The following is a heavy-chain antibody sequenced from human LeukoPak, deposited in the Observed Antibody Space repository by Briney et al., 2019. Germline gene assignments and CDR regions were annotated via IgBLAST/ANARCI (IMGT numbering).Heavy chain of an antibody. CDR1: GGSMRSYY. D-gene: IGHD2-2*03. Sequence: SETLSLTCTVSGGSMRSYYWSWIRQPPGKGLEWIGYIYYSGSTNYNPSLKSRVTISVDTSKNQFSLKLSSVTAADTAVYYCARLDNARGAFDYWGQGTLVTVSS. CDR3: ARLDNARGAFDY. V-gene: IGHV4-59*08. J-gene: IGHJ4*02. CDR2: IYYSGST.